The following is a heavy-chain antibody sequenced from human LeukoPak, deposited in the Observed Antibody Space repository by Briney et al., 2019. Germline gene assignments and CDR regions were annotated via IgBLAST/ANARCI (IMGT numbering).Heavy chain of an antibody. J-gene: IGHJ4*02. CDR1: GFAFGTDA. V-gene: IGHV3-23*01. CDR3: ARGPYNTILSRLAY. Sequence: GGSLRLSCAASGFAFGTDAMSWVRQAPGMGLEWVSSISANGQATYYADSVEGRFTISRDNSKNTLYLQLNSLRAEDTAAYYCARGPYNTILSRLAYWGQGTLVTVSS. CDR2: ISANGQAT. D-gene: IGHD3-10*01.